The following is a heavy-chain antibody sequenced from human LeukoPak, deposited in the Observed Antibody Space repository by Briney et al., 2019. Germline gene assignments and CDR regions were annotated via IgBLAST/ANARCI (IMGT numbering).Heavy chain of an antibody. Sequence: SETLSLTCTVSGGSISSGGYYWSWIRQPPGKGLEWIGYIYHSGSTYYNPSLKSRVTISVDRSKNQFSLKLSSVTAADTAVYYCARACDSNYSNYDYWGQGTLVTVSS. CDR1: GGSISSGGYY. J-gene: IGHJ4*02. D-gene: IGHD4-11*01. CDR3: ARACDSNYSNYDY. CDR2: IYHSGST. V-gene: IGHV4-30-2*01.